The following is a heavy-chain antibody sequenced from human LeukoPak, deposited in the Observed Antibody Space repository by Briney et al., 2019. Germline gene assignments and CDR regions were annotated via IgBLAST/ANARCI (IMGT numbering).Heavy chain of an antibody. CDR2: ITGSGGNT. V-gene: IGHV3-23*01. CDR3: ARGGLTITMFGVPIIRNFDY. CDR1: GFIFSSYS. Sequence: GGSLRLSCAASGFIFSSYSMSWVRQAPGKGLEWVSVITGSGGNTYYADPVKGRFTISRDNAKNSLFLQMNSLGAEDTAVYYCARGGLTITMFGVPIIRNFDYWGQGTLVTVSS. D-gene: IGHD3-3*01. J-gene: IGHJ4*02.